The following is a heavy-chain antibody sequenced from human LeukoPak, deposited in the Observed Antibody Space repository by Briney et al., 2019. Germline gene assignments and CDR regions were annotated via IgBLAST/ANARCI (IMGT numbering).Heavy chain of an antibody. Sequence: PGGSLRLSCAASGFTFSTYCIHWVRQAPGKGLVWVSRINNDGSSTSYAASEKGLFTISRDNAKNTLYPQMNSLSAEDTAVYYCARESSVGAHKAFDYWGQGTLVTVSS. J-gene: IGHJ4*02. V-gene: IGHV3-74*01. CDR1: GFTFSTYC. CDR2: INNDGSST. D-gene: IGHD1-26*01. CDR3: ARESSVGAHKAFDY.